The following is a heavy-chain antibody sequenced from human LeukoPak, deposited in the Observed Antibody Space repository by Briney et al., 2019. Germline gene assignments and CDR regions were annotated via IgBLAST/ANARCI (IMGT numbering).Heavy chain of an antibody. J-gene: IGHJ6*04. CDR3: AELGITMIGGV. CDR1: GFTFSSYW. V-gene: IGHV3-7*01. CDR2: VKQDGSEK. D-gene: IGHD3-10*02. Sequence: GGSLRLSCAASGFTFSSYWMSWVRQAPGKGLEWVANVKQDGSEKYYVDSVKGRFTISRDNAKNSLYLQMNSLRAEDTAVYYCAELGITMIGGVWGKGTTVTISS.